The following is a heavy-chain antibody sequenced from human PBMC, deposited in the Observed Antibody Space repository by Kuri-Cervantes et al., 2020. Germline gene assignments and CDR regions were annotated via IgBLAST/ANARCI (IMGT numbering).Heavy chain of an antibody. J-gene: IGHJ6*02. CDR2: IIPILGIA. CDR3: ASGYGSGSYHYYGMDV. V-gene: IGHV1-69*02. D-gene: IGHD3-10*01. Sequence: SVKVSCKASGGAFSSYTISWVRQAPGQGLEWMGRIIPILGIANYAQKFQGRVTITADKSTSTAYMELRSLRSDDTAVYYCASGYGSGSYHYYGMDVWGQGTTVTVSS. CDR1: GGAFSSYT.